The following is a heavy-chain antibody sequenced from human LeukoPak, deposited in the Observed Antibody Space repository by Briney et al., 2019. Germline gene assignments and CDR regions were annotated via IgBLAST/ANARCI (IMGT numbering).Heavy chain of an antibody. CDR1: GGSFSGYY. V-gene: IGHV4-34*12. Sequence: PSETLSLTCAVYGGSFSGYYWSWIRQPPGKGLEWIGEIIQSGSTNYNPSLKSRVTVSVDTSKNQFSLKLSSVTAADTAVYYCARQDYYDSSGHNWFDPWGQGTLVTVSS. CDR3: ARQDYYDSSGHNWFDP. CDR2: IIQSGST. J-gene: IGHJ5*02. D-gene: IGHD3-22*01.